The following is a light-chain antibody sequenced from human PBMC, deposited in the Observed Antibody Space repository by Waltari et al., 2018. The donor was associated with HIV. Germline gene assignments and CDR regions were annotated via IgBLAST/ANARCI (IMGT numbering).Light chain of an antibody. J-gene: IGLJ2*01. Sequence: QSALTQPASVSGSPGQSITISCTGTSSDVGAYYYVSWFQLHPGKAPKLMIYEVSNRPSGIPERFSGSNSGNTATLTISRVEAGDEADYYCQVWDSSSDHVVFGGGTKLTVL. CDR3: QVWDSSSDHVV. CDR1: SSDVGAYYY. V-gene: IGLV2-14*01. CDR2: EVS.